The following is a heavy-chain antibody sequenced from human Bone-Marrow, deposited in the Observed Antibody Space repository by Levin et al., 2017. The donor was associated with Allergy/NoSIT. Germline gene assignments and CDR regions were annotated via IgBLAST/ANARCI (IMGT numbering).Heavy chain of an antibody. CDR1: GFSFSTYG. CDR3: ARVASIATRGYQYYGMDV. J-gene: IGHJ6*02. Sequence: GGSLRLSCAASGFSFSTYGMHWVRQAPGKGLEWVAFIWYDGNEKNFADSVKGRFTTSRDNSKNTLFLQMNSLRAEDTAVYYCARVASIATRGYQYYGMDVWGQGTTVTVSS. CDR2: IWYDGNEK. V-gene: IGHV3-33*01. D-gene: IGHD6-6*01.